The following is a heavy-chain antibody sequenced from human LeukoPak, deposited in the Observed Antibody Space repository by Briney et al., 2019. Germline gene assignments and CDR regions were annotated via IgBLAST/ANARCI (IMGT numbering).Heavy chain of an antibody. V-gene: IGHV3-66*01. J-gene: IGHJ3*02. CDR3: ARDPPGIAAPGGAFDI. Sequence: GGSLRLSCAASGFTFSSYSMSWVRQAPGKGLEWVSVIYSGGSTYYADSVKGRFTISRDNSKNTLYLQMNSLRAEDTAVYYCARDPPGIAAPGGAFDIWGQGTMVTVSS. D-gene: IGHD6-13*01. CDR1: GFTFSSYS. CDR2: IYSGGST.